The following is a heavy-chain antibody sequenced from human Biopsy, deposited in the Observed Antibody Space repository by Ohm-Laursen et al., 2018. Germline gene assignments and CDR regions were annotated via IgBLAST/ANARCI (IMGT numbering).Heavy chain of an antibody. CDR3: ARDALGGGSYRFFY. V-gene: IGHV1-24*01. Sequence: GSSVKVSCNVSGYTLTELSIHWVRQTGGKGLEWMGDFDREERKTVYAEKFQGRVTMTEDTSTDTVYMEVTSLRSDDTAVYYCARDALGGGSYRFFYWGQGSLVTVSS. D-gene: IGHD1-26*01. J-gene: IGHJ4*02. CDR2: FDREERKT. CDR1: GYTLTELS.